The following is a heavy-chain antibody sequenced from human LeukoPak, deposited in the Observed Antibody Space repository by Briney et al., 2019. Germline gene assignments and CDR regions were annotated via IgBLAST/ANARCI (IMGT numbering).Heavy chain of an antibody. V-gene: IGHV4-4*07. Sequence: PSETLSLTCTVSGGSISSYYWSWIRQPAGKGLEWIGRIYTSGSTNYNPSLKSRVTMSVDTSKNQFSLKLSSVTAADTAVYYCARDYYDFWSGYYLNYFDYWGQGTLVTVSS. D-gene: IGHD3-3*01. CDR3: ARDYYDFWSGYYLNYFDY. J-gene: IGHJ4*02. CDR2: IYTSGST. CDR1: GGSISSYY.